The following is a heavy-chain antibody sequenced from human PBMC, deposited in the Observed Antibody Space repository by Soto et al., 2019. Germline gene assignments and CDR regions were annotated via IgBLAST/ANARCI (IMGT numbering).Heavy chain of an antibody. Sequence: GESLKISYKGSGYSFISYWISWVRQMPGKGLEWMGRIDPSDSYTNYSPSFQGHVTISADKSISTAYLQWSSLKASDTDMFYCARLQAAAGDNDLIFDYWGQGTLVTVSS. CDR3: ARLQAAAGDNDLIFDY. CDR1: GYSFISYW. V-gene: IGHV5-10-1*01. CDR2: IDPSDSYT. D-gene: IGHD6-13*01. J-gene: IGHJ4*02.